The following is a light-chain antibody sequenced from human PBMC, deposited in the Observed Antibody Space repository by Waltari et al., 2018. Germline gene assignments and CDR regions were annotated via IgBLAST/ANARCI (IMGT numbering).Light chain of an antibody. Sequence: LVLTQSPSASASLGASVKPTCTPSSRHSSNVIAWPQQQAEKGLRYLMKVNSDGSHSKGDEIPDRFSGSSSGAERYLTISSLQSEDEADYYCQTGGHGTWVFGGGTKLTVL. J-gene: IGLJ3*02. CDR3: QTGGHGTWV. CDR1: SRHSSNV. CDR2: VNSDGSH. V-gene: IGLV4-69*01.